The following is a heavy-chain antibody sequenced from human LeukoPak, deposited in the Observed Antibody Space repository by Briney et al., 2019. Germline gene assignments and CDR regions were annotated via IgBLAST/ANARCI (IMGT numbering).Heavy chain of an antibody. J-gene: IGHJ6*03. CDR2: IYYSGYT. CDR1: GGSISSYY. D-gene: IGHD3-16*01. CDR3: ARETSQKGAHYMDV. Sequence: SETLSLTCTVSGGSISSYYWSWIRQPPGKGLEWIGDIYYSGYTNYNPSLKSRVTISVDTSKNQFSLKLRSVTAADTAVYYCARETSQKGAHYMDVRGKGTTVTTSS. V-gene: IGHV4-59*01.